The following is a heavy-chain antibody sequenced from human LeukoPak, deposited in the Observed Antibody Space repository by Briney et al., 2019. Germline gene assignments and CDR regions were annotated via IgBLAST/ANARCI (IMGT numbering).Heavy chain of an antibody. CDR2: INPNSGGT. V-gene: IGHV1-2*02. J-gene: IGHJ5*02. CDR1: GYTFTGYY. Sequence: ASVKVSCKASGYTFTGYYMHWVRQAPGQGLEWMGWINPNSGGTNYSQKFQGRVTMTRETSISTAYMELSRLRCDDTAVYYCARGSRILSGTWGQGTLVPVSS. CDR3: ARGSRILSGT. D-gene: IGHD6-13*01.